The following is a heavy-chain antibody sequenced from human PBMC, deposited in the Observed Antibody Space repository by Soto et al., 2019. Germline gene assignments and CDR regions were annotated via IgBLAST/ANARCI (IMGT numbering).Heavy chain of an antibody. CDR2: IYWDDDK. D-gene: IGHD1-7*01. J-gene: IGHJ4*02. Sequence: QITLKESGPTLVKPTQTLTLTCTFSGFSLSSSGVGVGWIRQPPGKALEWLTFIYWDDDKRYSPSLKSRLTITKDTSKNQVVLTLTNMDPVDTATYYCARLVVAGTTYYFDSWGRGTLLTVSS. V-gene: IGHV2-5*02. CDR3: ARLVVAGTTYYFDS. CDR1: GFSLSSSGVG.